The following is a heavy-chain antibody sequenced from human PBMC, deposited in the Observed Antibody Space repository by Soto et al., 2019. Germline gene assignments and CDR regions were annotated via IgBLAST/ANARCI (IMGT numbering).Heavy chain of an antibody. CDR1: GFTFSSYA. CDR3: AKGIGAAAGTDPVGY. D-gene: IGHD6-13*01. V-gene: IGHV3-23*01. Sequence: EVQVLESGGGLVQPGGSLRLSCAASGFTFSSYAMSWVRQAPGKGLEWVSAISGSGGSTYYADSVKGRFTISRDISKNTLYLQMNSLRAEDTAVYYCAKGIGAAAGTDPVGYWGQGTLDTVSS. CDR2: ISGSGGST. J-gene: IGHJ4*02.